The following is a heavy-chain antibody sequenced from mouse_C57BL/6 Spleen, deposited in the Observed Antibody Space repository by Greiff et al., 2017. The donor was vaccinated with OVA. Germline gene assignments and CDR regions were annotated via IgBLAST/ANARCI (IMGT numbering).Heavy chain of an antibody. CDR2: FHPYNDDT. CDR1: GYTFTTYP. V-gene: IGHV1-47*01. Sequence: VQLQESGAELVKPGASVKMSCKASGYTFTTYPIEWMKQNHGKSLEWIGNFHPYNDDTKYNEKFKGKATLTVEKSSSTVYLELSRLTSDDSAVYYCARKYDYDKAWFAYWGQGTLVTVSA. CDR3: ARKYDYDKAWFAY. J-gene: IGHJ3*01. D-gene: IGHD2-4*01.